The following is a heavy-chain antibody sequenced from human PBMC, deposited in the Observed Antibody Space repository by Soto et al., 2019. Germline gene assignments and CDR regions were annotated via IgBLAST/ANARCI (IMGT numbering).Heavy chain of an antibody. Sequence: SVKVSCKASGGTFSSYTISWVRQAPGQGLEWMGRIIPILGIANYAQKFQGRVTITADKSTSTAYMELSSLRSEDTAVYYCARDRGVTMIVVDNWFDPWGQGTLVTVSS. CDR1: GGTFSSYT. D-gene: IGHD3-22*01. CDR3: ARDRGVTMIVVDNWFDP. V-gene: IGHV1-69*04. J-gene: IGHJ5*02. CDR2: IIPILGIA.